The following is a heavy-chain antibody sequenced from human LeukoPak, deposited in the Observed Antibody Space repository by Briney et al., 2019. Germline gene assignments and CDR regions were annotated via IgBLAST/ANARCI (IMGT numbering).Heavy chain of an antibody. CDR2: IYYSGST. CDR3: ARRSAAAGTFYYYMDV. Sequence: PSETLSLTCTVSGGSISSYYWSWIRQPPGKGLEWIGYIYYSGSTNYNPSLKSRVTISVDTSKNQFSLKLSSVTAADTAVYYCARRSAAAGTFYYYMDVWGKGTTVTVSS. V-gene: IGHV4-59*12. J-gene: IGHJ6*03. D-gene: IGHD6-13*01. CDR1: GGSISSYY.